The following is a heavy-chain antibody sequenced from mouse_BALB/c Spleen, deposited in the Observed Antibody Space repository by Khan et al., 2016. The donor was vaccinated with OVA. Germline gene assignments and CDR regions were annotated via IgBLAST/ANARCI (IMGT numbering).Heavy chain of an antibody. J-gene: IGHJ4*01. CDR3: ARYDAMDY. CDR1: GYTFTNYG. CDR2: INTYTGEP. V-gene: IGHV9-1*02. Sequence: QCQLVQSGPELKKPGETVKISCKASGYTFTNYGMNWVKQAPGKVLKWMGWINTYTGEPTYADDFKGRFAFSLETSASTAYLQINNLKNEDMATYFCARYDAMDYWGQGTSVTVSS.